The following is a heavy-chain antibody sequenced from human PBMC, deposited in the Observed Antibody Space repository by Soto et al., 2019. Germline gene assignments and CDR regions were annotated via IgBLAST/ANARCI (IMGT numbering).Heavy chain of an antibody. J-gene: IGHJ4*02. D-gene: IGHD3-10*01. CDR3: AHRPGFSMAFDY. CDR2: IFSNDEK. V-gene: IGHV2-26*01. Sequence: SGPTLVNPTETLTLTCTVSGFSLSNARVGVSWIRQPPGKALEWLAHIFSNDEKSYSTSLKSRLTISKDTSKSQVVLTMTNMDPVDTATYYWAHRPGFSMAFDYGGPGSLVTVSS. CDR1: GFSLSNARVG.